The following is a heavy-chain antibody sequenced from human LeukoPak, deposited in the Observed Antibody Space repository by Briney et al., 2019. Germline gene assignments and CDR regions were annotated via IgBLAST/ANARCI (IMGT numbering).Heavy chain of an antibody. J-gene: IGHJ6*02. V-gene: IGHV4-39*07. Sequence: SETLSLNCTVSGGSISSSSYYWGWIRQPPGTGLEWLGYIYHSGSTYYNPSLKSRVTISVDRSKNQFSLKLSSVTAADTAVYYCARGRIGDYYYYYGMDVWGQGTTVTVSS. CDR1: GGSISSSSYY. CDR3: ARGRIGDYYYYYGMDV. D-gene: IGHD2-15*01. CDR2: IYHSGST.